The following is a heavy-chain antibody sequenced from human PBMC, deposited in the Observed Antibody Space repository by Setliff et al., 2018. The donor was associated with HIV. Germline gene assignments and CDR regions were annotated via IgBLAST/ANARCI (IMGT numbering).Heavy chain of an antibody. D-gene: IGHD5-18*01. CDR1: GYSISSGYY. CDR3: ARGGLYSPAPPGEGHFFDY. CDR2: MYDSGST. Sequence: PSETLSLTCAVSGYSISSGYYWGWLRQPPGKGLEWIGSMYDSGSTYYNPSLKSRVTISVDSSKNQFSLKLNSVTAADTAMYYCARGGLYSPAPPGEGHFFDYWGQGTLVTVSS. J-gene: IGHJ4*02. V-gene: IGHV4-38-2*01.